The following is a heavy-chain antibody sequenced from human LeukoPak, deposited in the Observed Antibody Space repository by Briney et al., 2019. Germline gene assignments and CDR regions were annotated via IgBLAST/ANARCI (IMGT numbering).Heavy chain of an antibody. D-gene: IGHD2-21*02. CDR1: GGSIGSTDW. CDR3: ARDVCGGDCQLDY. CDR2: IYYSGST. V-gene: IGHV4-4*02. J-gene: IGHJ4*02. Sequence: SGTLSLTCAVSGGSIGSTDWWSWVRQLPGKGLEWIGYIYYSGSTYYNPSLKSRVTISVDTSKNQFSLKLSSVTAADTAVYYCARDVCGGDCQLDYWGQGTLVTVSS.